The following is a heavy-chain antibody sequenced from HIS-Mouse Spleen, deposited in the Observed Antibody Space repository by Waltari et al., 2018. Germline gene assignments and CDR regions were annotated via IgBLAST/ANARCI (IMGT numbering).Heavy chain of an antibody. CDR3: AREIPYSSSWYDWYFDL. CDR2: INYSGST. D-gene: IGHD6-13*01. CDR1: GGSISSSSYY. Sequence: QLQLQESGPGLVKPSETLSLTCTVSGGSISSSSYYWGWIRQPPGTGLEWIGSINYSGSTDYNPSLKSRVTISVDTSKNQFSLKLSSVTAADTAVYYCAREIPYSSSWYDWYFDLWGRGTLVTVSS. J-gene: IGHJ2*01. V-gene: IGHV4-39*07.